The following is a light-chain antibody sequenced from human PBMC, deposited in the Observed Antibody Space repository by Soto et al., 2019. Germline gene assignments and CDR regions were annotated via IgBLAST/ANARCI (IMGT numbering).Light chain of an antibody. CDR2: EAS. J-gene: IGKJ4*01. Sequence: DIQMTQSPSSLSASVGDRVTITCQASQDIKNYLNWYQQKPGKAPKLLIYEASNLETGVPSRVSGSGGGRSFTFSSSSLQPEDIATYYCQQCDDFITFGGGTRIEIK. CDR1: QDIKNY. V-gene: IGKV1-33*01. CDR3: QQCDDFIT.